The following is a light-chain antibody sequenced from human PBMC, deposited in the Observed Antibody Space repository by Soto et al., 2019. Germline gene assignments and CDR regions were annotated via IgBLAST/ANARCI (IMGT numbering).Light chain of an antibody. CDR1: QGISNY. J-gene: IGKJ1*01. V-gene: IGKV1-9*01. CDR3: QQLKSSLRT. Sequence: DIPLTQSPSFLSASVGDRVTITCRASQGISNYLAWYQQKPGKAPKLLIYLASTLQGGVPSRFSGGGSGTEFTLTISSLQPEDFASYYCQQLKSSLRTFGQGTRVEIK. CDR2: LAS.